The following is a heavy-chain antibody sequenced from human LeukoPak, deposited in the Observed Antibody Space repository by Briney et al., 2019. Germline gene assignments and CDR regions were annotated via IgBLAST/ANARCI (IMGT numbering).Heavy chain of an antibody. J-gene: IGHJ5*02. V-gene: IGHV1-18*01. Sequence: ASVKVSCKASGYTFTSYGFSWVRQAPGQGLEWMGWISAYNGNTHYAQKLQDRVTMPTDTSTSTAYMELRSLRSDDTAVYYCARGPIAAAGTWHNWFDPWGQGTLVTVSS. CDR1: GYTFTSYG. CDR3: ARGPIAAAGTWHNWFDP. D-gene: IGHD6-13*01. CDR2: ISAYNGNT.